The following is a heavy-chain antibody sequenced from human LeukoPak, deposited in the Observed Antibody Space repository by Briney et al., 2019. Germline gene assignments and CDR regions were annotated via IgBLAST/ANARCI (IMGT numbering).Heavy chain of an antibody. CDR2: IIPIFGTA. CDR3: ARDRGEYSYDQTWDY. D-gene: IGHD5-18*01. Sequence: GASVKVSCTASGGTFSSYAISWVRQAPGQGLEWMGRIIPIFGTANYAQKFQGRVTITTDESTSTAYMELSSLRSEDTAVYYCARDRGEYSYDQTWDYWGQGTLVTVSS. V-gene: IGHV1-69*05. CDR1: GGTFSSYA. J-gene: IGHJ4*02.